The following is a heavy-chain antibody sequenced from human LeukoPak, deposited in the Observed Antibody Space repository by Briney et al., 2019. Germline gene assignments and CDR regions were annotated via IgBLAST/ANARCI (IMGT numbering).Heavy chain of an antibody. CDR1: GYTFTSYY. J-gene: IGHJ4*02. CDR2: INPSGGST. Sequence: GASVKVSCKASGYTFTSYYMHWVRQAPGQGLEWMGIINPSGGSTSYTQKFQGRVTMTRDMSTSAVYMELSSLRSEDTAVYYCARDSPRFVAVAGTGAARLFDYWGLGTLVTVSS. CDR3: ARDSPRFVAVAGTGAARLFDY. D-gene: IGHD6-19*01. V-gene: IGHV1-46*01.